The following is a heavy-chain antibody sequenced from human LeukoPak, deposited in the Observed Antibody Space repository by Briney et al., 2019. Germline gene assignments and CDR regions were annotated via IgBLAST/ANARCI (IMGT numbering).Heavy chain of an antibody. CDR1: GFTFSSYW. CDR2: IKSDGSET. CDR3: ASDRVFYGLDV. J-gene: IGHJ6*02. V-gene: IGHV3-74*01. Sequence: GSLRLSCAASGFTFSSYWMHWVRQAPGKGLMWISRIKSDGSETSYADSVKGRFTISRDNARNTLYLQMNSLRPEDTAIYYCASDRVFYGLDVWGQGTTVTVSS.